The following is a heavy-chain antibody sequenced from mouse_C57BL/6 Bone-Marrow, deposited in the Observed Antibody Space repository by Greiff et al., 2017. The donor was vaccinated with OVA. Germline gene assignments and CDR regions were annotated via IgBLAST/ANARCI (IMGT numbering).Heavy chain of an antibody. J-gene: IGHJ2*01. Sequence: VQLQQPGAELVMPGASVKLSCKASGYTFTSYWMHWVKQRPGQGLEWIGEIDPSDSYTNSNQKFKGKSTLTVDKSSSTAYMQLSSLTSEDSAVYYCARGGLRRPFDYWGQGTTLTVSS. CDR1: GYTFTSYW. CDR3: ARGGLRRPFDY. D-gene: IGHD2-4*01. CDR2: IDPSDSYT. V-gene: IGHV1-69*01.